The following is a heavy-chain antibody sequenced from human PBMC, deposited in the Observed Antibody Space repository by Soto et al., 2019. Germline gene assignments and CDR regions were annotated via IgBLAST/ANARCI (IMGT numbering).Heavy chain of an antibody. D-gene: IGHD6-13*01. CDR2: IIPIFGTA. J-gene: IGHJ5*02. CDR1: GGTFSSYA. CDR3: ARDCIAAAPETPNWFDP. Sequence: ASVKVSCKASGGTFSSYAISWVRQAPGQGLEWMGGIIPIFGTANYAQKFQGRVTITADESTSTAYMELSSLRSEDTAVYYCARDCIAAAPETPNWFDPWGQGTLVTVSS. V-gene: IGHV1-69*13.